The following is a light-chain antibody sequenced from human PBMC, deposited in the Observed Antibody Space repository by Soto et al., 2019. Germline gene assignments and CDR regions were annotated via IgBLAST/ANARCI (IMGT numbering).Light chain of an antibody. V-gene: IGKV1-27*01. J-gene: IGKJ4*01. Sequence: DIQMTHSPSSLSASVGDRVTISCRASHGISNYLAWYQHKSGKVPQLLIYAASTLQSGVPSRFSGSGSGTDFTLTISSLQPEDVASYYCQKYNSVPLTFGGGTKVMIK. CDR2: AAS. CDR3: QKYNSVPLT. CDR1: HGISNY.